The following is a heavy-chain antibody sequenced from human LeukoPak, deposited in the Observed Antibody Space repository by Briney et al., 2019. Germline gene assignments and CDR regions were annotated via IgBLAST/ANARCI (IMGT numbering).Heavy chain of an antibody. CDR3: ARRVVGGFDY. CDR2: IYYSGST. J-gene: IGHJ4*02. Sequence: SETLSLTCTVSGGSISSSSYYWGWIRQPPGKGLEWIGSIYYSGSTYYNPSLKSRVTISVDTSKNQFSLKLSSVTAADTAVYYCARRVVGGFDYWGQGTLVTVSS. V-gene: IGHV4-39*07. CDR1: GGSISSSSYY. D-gene: IGHD2-15*01.